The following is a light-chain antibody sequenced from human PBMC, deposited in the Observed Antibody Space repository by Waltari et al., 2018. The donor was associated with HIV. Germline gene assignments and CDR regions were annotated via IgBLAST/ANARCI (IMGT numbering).Light chain of an antibody. CDR2: RDT. V-gene: IGLV1-47*01. J-gene: IGLJ2*01. Sequence: SVLTQPPSASGTPGQKVTISCSGSSSNIGSNSVFWYPQLPGAAPKLLIYRDTQRPSGVAERFSGSKSGTEASLAISGRRYEDEAVYSCATWDDSLNGVLFGGGTNLNVL. CDR1: SSNIGSNS. CDR3: ATWDDSLNGVL.